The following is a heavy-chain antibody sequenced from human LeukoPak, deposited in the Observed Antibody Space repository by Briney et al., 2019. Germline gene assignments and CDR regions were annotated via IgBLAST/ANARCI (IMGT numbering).Heavy chain of an antibody. J-gene: IGHJ5*02. V-gene: IGHV3-23*01. CDR1: GFTFSSYA. CDR2: ISGSGGST. Sequence: GASLRLSCAASGFTFSSYAMSWVRQAPGKGLEWVSAISGSGGSTYYADSVKGRFTISRDNSKNTLYLQMNSLRAEDTAIYYCAKHPHIVVVVAASGGDWFDPWGQGTLVTVSS. CDR3: AKHPHIVVVVAASGGDWFDP. D-gene: IGHD2-15*01.